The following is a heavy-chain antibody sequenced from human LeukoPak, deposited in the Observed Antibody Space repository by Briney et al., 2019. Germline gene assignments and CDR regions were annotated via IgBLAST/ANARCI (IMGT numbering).Heavy chain of an antibody. J-gene: IGHJ4*02. D-gene: IGHD5-18*01. CDR1: GFTFSDYY. Sequence: GGSLRLSCAASGFTFSDYYMSWIRQAPGKGLEWVSYISSSGSTIYYADSVKGRFTISRGNAKNSLYLQMNSLRAEDTAVYYCASYKQLWYFDYWGQGTLVTVSS. CDR2: ISSSGSTI. V-gene: IGHV3-11*01. CDR3: ASYKQLWYFDY.